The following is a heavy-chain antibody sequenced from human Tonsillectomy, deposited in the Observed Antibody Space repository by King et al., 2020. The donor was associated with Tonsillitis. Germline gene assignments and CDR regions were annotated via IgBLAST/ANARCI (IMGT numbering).Heavy chain of an antibody. CDR3: ARDPDVGWYFDL. D-gene: IGHD6-19*01. V-gene: IGHV3-33*05. J-gene: IGHJ4*02. CDR2: ISIDGRSR. Sequence: VQLVQSGGGVVQPGRSLRLSCAASGFTFSNYAMHWVRQAPGKGLEWVAVISIDGRSRYYADSVKGRFTISRDNSKNTLYLQLNSLRAEDTAVYYCARDPDVGWYFDLWGQGALVSVSS. CDR1: GFTFSNYA.